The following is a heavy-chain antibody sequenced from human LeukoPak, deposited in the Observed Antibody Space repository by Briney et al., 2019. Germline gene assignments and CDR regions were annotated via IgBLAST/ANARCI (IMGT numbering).Heavy chain of an antibody. CDR2: INPNSGGT. CDR1: GHTLPGYY. Sequence: ASVKVSCKTSGHTLPGYYMHWVRQAPGQGLEWIGWINPNSGGTNYAQKFQGRVTMTRDTSISTAYMELSRLRSDDTAVYYCARYDLGYFQHWGQGTLVTVSS. D-gene: IGHD3-16*01. V-gene: IGHV1-2*02. CDR3: ARYDLGYFQH. J-gene: IGHJ1*01.